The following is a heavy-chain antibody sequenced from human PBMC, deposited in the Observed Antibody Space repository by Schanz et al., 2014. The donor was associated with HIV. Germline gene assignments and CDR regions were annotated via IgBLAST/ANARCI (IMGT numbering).Heavy chain of an antibody. CDR1: GFTFSSYA. V-gene: IGHV3-20*04. Sequence: EVQLVESGGGVVRPGGSLRLSCAASGFTFSSYAMSWVRQAPGKGLEWVSGISWNSVSIGYADSVKGRFTISRDNAKNSLYMQMNSLRGDDTALYYCAKAYSTSRPYSMDIWGQGTTVTVSS. J-gene: IGHJ6*02. CDR3: AKAYSTSRPYSMDI. CDR2: ISWNSVSI. D-gene: IGHD6-6*01.